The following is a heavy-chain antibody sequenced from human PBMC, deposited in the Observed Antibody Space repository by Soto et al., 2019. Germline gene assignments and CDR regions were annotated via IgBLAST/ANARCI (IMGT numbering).Heavy chain of an antibody. Sequence: GGSLRLSCAASGFTFSSYGMHWVRQAPGKGLEWVAVISYDGSNKYYADSVKGRFTISRDNSKNTLYLQMNSLRAEDTAVYYCAKGPRIAAAGTGYFDYWGQGTLVTVSS. CDR1: GFTFSSYG. V-gene: IGHV3-30*18. D-gene: IGHD6-13*01. J-gene: IGHJ4*02. CDR3: AKGPRIAAAGTGYFDY. CDR2: ISYDGSNK.